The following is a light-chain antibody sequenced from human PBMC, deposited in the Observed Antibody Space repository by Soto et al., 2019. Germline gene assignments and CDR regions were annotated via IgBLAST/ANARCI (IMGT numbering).Light chain of an antibody. V-gene: IGLV2-14*01. CDR3: CSYTSSITYV. J-gene: IGLJ1*01. Sequence: QSALTQPASMSGSPGQSITISCTGTSSDIGDYNYVSWYQQRPDEAPKLVIYDVNSRPSGVSDRFSGSKSGNTASLTISGVQTEDESDYYCCSYTSSITYVFGTGTKVTVL. CDR2: DVN. CDR1: SSDIGDYNY.